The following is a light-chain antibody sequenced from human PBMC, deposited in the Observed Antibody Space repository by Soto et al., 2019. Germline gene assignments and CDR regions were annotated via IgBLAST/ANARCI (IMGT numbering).Light chain of an antibody. CDR2: EVN. CDR1: SSDVGGYNY. J-gene: IGLJ2*01. CDR3: SSFAVSPVI. V-gene: IGLV2-8*01. Sequence: QSALTQPPSASGSPGQSVTISCTGTSSDVGGYNYVSWYQQHPGKAPKLMISEVNKRPSGVPNRFSGSKSGNTASLTISGLQADDEADYYCSSFAVSPVIFGGGTKVTVL.